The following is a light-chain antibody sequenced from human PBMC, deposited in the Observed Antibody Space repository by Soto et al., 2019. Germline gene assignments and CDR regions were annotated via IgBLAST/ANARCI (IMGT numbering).Light chain of an antibody. V-gene: IGLV2-23*02. J-gene: IGLJ1*01. Sequence: QSVLTQPASVSGSPGQSITISCTGISSDVGNYNLVSWYQQHPGRAPKLMIYEVDSRPSGVSSRFSGSKSGNTASLTISGLQAEDEADYYCSSYAGISEVFGTGTKVTVL. CDR2: EVD. CDR1: SSDVGNYNL. CDR3: SSYAGISEV.